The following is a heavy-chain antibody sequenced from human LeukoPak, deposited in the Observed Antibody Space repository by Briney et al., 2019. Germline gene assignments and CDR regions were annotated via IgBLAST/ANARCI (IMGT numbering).Heavy chain of an antibody. CDR3: ARDADSSGWHDAFDI. D-gene: IGHD6-19*01. V-gene: IGHV1-18*01. Sequence: ASVKVSCKASGYTFTSYGISWVRQAPGQGLEWMRWISAYNGNTNYAQKLQGRVTMTTDTSTSTAYMELRSLRSDDTAVYYCARDADSSGWHDAFDIWGQGTMVTVSS. CDR1: GYTFTSYG. J-gene: IGHJ3*02. CDR2: ISAYNGNT.